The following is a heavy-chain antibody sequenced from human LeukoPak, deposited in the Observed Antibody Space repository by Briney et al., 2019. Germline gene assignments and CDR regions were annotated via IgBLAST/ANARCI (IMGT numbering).Heavy chain of an antibody. CDR2: INHSGST. J-gene: IGHJ4*02. Sequence: SETLSLTCAVYGGSFSGYYWSRIRQPPGKGLEWIGEINHSGSTNYNPSLKSRVTISVDTSKNQFSLKLSSVTAADTAVYYCARSLRFLEWTRGFDYWGQGTLVTVSS. D-gene: IGHD3-3*01. CDR1: GGSFSGYY. CDR3: ARSLRFLEWTRGFDY. V-gene: IGHV4-34*01.